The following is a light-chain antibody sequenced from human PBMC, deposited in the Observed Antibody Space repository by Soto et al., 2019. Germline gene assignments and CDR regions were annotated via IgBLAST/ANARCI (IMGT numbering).Light chain of an antibody. CDR1: QTVRNNY. V-gene: IGKV3-20*01. CDR3: QQFSSYPLT. CDR2: DAS. Sequence: EFVLSRCPGPRSWCLSEGGTLAWRGSQTVRNNYLAWYQQKPGQAPRLLIYDASSRATGIPDRFSGGGSGTDFTLTISRLEPEDFAVYYCQQFSSYPLTFGGGTKVDIK. J-gene: IGKJ4*01.